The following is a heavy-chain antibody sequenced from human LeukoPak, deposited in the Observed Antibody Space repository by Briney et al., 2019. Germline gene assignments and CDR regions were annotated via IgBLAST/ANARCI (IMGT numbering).Heavy chain of an antibody. Sequence: GGSLRLSCAASGLTFDDYAMHWVRQAPGKGLEWVSGISWNSGTIGYADSVKGRFTISRDNAKNSLYLQMNSLRAEDTALYYCAKDGRYSSGGGWFDPWGQGTLVTVSS. D-gene: IGHD6-19*01. CDR1: GLTFDDYA. CDR2: ISWNSGTI. J-gene: IGHJ5*02. CDR3: AKDGRYSSGGGWFDP. V-gene: IGHV3-9*01.